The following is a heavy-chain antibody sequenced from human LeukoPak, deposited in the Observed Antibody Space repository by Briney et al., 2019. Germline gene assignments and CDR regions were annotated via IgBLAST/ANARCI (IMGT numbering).Heavy chain of an antibody. J-gene: IGHJ4*02. Sequence: ASVKVSCKASGYTFTGYYMHWVRQAPGQGLEWMGWINPNSGGTNYAQKFQGWVTMTRDTSISTAYMELSRLRSDDTAVYYCARDHHRDGYKGTLRYWGQGTLVTVSS. D-gene: IGHD5-24*01. CDR1: GYTFTGYY. CDR2: INPNSGGT. CDR3: ARDHHRDGYKGTLRY. V-gene: IGHV1-2*04.